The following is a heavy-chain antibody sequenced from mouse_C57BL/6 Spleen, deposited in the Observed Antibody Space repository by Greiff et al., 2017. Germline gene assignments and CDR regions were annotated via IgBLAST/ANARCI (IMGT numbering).Heavy chain of an antibody. D-gene: IGHD2-3*01. Sequence: QVQLQQPGAELVKPGASVKLSCKASGYTFTSYWMQWVKQRPGQGLEWIGEIDPSDSYTNYNQKFKGKATLTVDTPSSTAYMQLSSLTSEDSAVYYCARGLYDGYYGNYFDYWGQGTTLTVSS. CDR3: ARGLYDGYYGNYFDY. CDR2: IDPSDSYT. V-gene: IGHV1-50*01. J-gene: IGHJ2*01. CDR1: GYTFTSYW.